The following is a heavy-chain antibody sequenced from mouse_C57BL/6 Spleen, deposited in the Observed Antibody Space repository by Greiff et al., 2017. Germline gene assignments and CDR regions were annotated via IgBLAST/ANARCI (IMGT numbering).Heavy chain of an antibody. J-gene: IGHJ2*01. D-gene: IGHD5-1-1*01. V-gene: IGHV5-4*03. CDR2: ISDGGSYT. CDR3: ETGRKYIANSYYFDY. CDR1: GFTFSSYA. Sequence: EVKLVESGGGLVKPGGSLKLSCAASGFTFSSYAMSWVRQTPEKRLEWVASISDGGSYTYYPDNVKGRFTISRDNAKNNLYLQLSHLTSEDTAMYYCETGRKYIANSYYFDYWGQGTTLTVSS.